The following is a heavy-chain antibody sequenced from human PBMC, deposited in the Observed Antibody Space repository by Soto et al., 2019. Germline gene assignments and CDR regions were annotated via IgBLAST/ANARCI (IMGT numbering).Heavy chain of an antibody. CDR2: IYWDDDK. CDR1: GFSLSTSGVG. Sequence: QITLKESGPTLVKPTQTLTLTCTFSGFSLSTSGVGVGWIRQPPGKALEWLALIYWDDDKRYSPSLKSRLTITKDTSKNQVVLTMTNMDPVDTATYYCAHLTYHYDSSGYYSRAEYFQHWGQGTLVTVSS. D-gene: IGHD3-22*01. V-gene: IGHV2-5*02. CDR3: AHLTYHYDSSGYYSRAEYFQH. J-gene: IGHJ1*01.